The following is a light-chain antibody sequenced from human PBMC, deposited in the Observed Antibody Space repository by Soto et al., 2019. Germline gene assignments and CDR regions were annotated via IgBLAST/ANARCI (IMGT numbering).Light chain of an antibody. Sequence: QSALTQPRSVSGSPGQSITISCTGTSNDVGGYNYVSWYQQHPGKAPKLLIYDVNKRPSRVPDRFSGSKSGNTASLTISGLHVEDEADYHCCSSAGSYTFVIFGGGTKVTVL. CDR3: CSSAGSYTFVI. CDR1: SNDVGGYNY. J-gene: IGLJ2*01. CDR2: DVN. V-gene: IGLV2-11*01.